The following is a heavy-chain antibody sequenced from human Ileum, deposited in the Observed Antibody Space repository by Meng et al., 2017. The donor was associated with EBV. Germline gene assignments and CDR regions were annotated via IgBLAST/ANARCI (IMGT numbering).Heavy chain of an antibody. CDR1: GASIRGSRYY. J-gene: IGHJ4*02. CDR2: TYYSGST. CDR3: ARGDILTGYWYYFDY. D-gene: IGHD3-9*01. V-gene: IGHV4-39*07. Sequence: LQRQESGPGPVKPSETLSPTCTVSGASIRGSRYYWGWIRQPPGKGLEWIGSTYYSGSTNYNPSLKSRVTISVDTSKNQFSLNLSSVTAADTAVYYCARGDILTGYWYYFDYWGQGILVTVSS.